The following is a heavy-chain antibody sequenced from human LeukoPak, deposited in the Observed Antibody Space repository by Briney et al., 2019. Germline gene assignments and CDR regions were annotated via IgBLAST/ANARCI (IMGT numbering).Heavy chain of an antibody. J-gene: IGHJ4*02. D-gene: IGHD4-17*01. Sequence: SGPTLVNPTQTLTLTCTFSGFSLSTSGVGVGWIRQPPGKALEWLARIDWDDDKYYIRSLKTRLTISKDTSKNQVVLTMTNMDPVDTATYYCARMTTVTPFDYWGQGTLVTVSS. CDR2: IDWDDDK. V-gene: IGHV2-70*11. CDR3: ARMTTVTPFDY. CDR1: GFSLSTSGVG.